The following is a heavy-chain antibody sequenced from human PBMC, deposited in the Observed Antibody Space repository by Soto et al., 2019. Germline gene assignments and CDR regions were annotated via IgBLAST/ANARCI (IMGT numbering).Heavy chain of an antibody. J-gene: IGHJ3*02. CDR2: ISSSSSYI. CDR1: GFTFSSYS. CDR3: ARDAYDSSGYQTAFDI. Sequence: GGSLRLSCAASGFTFSSYSMNWVRQAPGKGLEWVSSISSSSSYIYYADSVKGRFTISRDNAKNSLYLQMNSLRAEDTAVFYCARDAYDSSGYQTAFDIWGQGTMVTVSS. D-gene: IGHD3-22*01. V-gene: IGHV3-21*01.